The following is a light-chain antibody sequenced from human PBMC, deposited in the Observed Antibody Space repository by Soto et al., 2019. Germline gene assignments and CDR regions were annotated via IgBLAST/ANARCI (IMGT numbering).Light chain of an antibody. CDR1: QSVTNY. Sequence: IFLTQSPATLSLSPGERATLSCRASQSVTNYIAWYQQRPGQAPRLLIYDASNRASGVPARFSGSGSGTDFTLTISDLEPADFGLYYCQQRRNWPPGFGQGTKVDI. J-gene: IGKJ1*01. CDR3: QQRRNWPPG. V-gene: IGKV3-11*01. CDR2: DAS.